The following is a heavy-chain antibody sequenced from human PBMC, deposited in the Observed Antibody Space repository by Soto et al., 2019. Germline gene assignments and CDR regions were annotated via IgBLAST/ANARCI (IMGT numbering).Heavy chain of an antibody. Sequence: GGSLRLSCAASGFIFSSYAMTWVRQAPGKGLEWVAVISGSGDSTFYADSVKGRFTISRDNPTNTLYLRMNSLRAEDTAVYYYARDRSSTNYYDSSGYYYVPRFDPWGQGTLVTVSS. CDR3: ARDRSSTNYYDSSGYYYVPRFDP. J-gene: IGHJ5*02. CDR2: ISGSGDST. D-gene: IGHD3-22*01. CDR1: GFIFSSYA. V-gene: IGHV3-23*01.